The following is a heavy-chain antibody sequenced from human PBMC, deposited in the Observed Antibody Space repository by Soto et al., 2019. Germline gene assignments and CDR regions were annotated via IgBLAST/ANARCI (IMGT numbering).Heavy chain of an antibody. V-gene: IGHV4-30-2*01. CDR1: GFSISSGGFS. Sequence: SETLSLTCAVSGFSISSGGFSCNWIRQPPGKGLEWIGYIYHSGSTYFNPSLKSRVTMSVDRSTNQFSLKLSSVTAADTAVYYCASRVSDYFDYWGQGTPVTVSS. CDR3: ASRVSDYFDY. D-gene: IGHD6-19*01. CDR2: IYHSGST. J-gene: IGHJ4*02.